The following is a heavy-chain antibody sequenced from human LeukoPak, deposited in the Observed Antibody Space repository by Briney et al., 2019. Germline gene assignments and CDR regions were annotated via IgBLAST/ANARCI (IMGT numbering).Heavy chain of an antibody. Sequence: GGSLRLSCTASGFTFADYTMSWFRQAPGKGLEWVSYISSSGDTIYYADSVKGRFTISRDNAKNSLYLQMNSLRAEDTAVYYCARDGGTRLKYSFGYGDSWGQGTLVTVSS. D-gene: IGHD3-22*01. J-gene: IGHJ4*02. V-gene: IGHV3-48*03. CDR1: GFTFADYT. CDR2: ISSSGDTI. CDR3: ARDGGTRLKYSFGYGDS.